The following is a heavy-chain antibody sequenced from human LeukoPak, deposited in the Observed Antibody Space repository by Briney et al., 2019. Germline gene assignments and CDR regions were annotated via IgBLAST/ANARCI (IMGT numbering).Heavy chain of an antibody. CDR3: ARDMYYYDSSGYW. CDR2: ISYDGSNK. D-gene: IGHD3-22*01. CDR1: GFTFSSYA. V-gene: IGHV3-30*04. J-gene: IGHJ4*02. Sequence: GGSLRLSCAASGFTFSSYAMHWVRQAPGKGLEWVAVISYDGSNKYYADSVKGRFTISRDNSKNTLYLQMNSLRAEDTAVYYCARDMYYYDSSGYWGGQGTLVTVSS.